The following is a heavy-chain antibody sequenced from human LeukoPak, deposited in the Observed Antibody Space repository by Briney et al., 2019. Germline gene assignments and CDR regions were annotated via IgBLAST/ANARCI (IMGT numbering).Heavy chain of an antibody. Sequence: SETLSLTCTVSGGSISGFYWNWIRQPAGKGLEWIGRICSSGSTNYSPSLKSRVTMSVDTSKNQFSLKLSSVTAADTAVYYCARDDSGYDALAYFYYYYMDVWGRGTTVTVSS. CDR2: ICSSGST. V-gene: IGHV4-4*07. J-gene: IGHJ6*03. CDR3: ARDDSGYDALAYFYYYYMDV. D-gene: IGHD5-12*01. CDR1: GGSISGFY.